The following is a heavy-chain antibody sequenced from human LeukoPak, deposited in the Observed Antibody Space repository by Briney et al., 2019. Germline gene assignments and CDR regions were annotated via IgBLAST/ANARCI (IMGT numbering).Heavy chain of an antibody. CDR2: IYTSGST. V-gene: IGHV4-61*02. CDR3: ARGGYYMDV. J-gene: IGHJ6*03. Sequence: SETLSLTCTVSGGSISSGSYYWSWIRQPAGKGLEWIGRIYTSGSTNYNPSLKSRVTISVDTSKNQFSLKLSSVTAADTAVYYCARGGYYMDVWGKGTTVTISS. CDR1: GGSISSGSYY.